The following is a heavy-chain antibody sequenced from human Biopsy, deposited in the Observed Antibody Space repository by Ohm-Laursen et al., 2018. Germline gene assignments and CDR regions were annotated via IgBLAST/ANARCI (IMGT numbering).Heavy chain of an antibody. CDR2: INPSGSTT. CDR1: GYTFTSFD. D-gene: IGHD6-19*01. J-gene: IGHJ4*02. CDR3: ARNTGWYGDLYYFDY. Sequence: ASVKVSCKASGYTFTSFDISWVRQAPGQGLEWMGMINPSGSTTSYPQIFQGRVTMTRDTSKSTVYMELSSLRSADTAVYFCARNTGWYGDLYYFDYWGQGTLVTVSS. V-gene: IGHV1-46*01.